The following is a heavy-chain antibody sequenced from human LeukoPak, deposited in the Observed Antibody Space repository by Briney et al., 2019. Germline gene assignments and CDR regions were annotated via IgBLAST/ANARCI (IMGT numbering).Heavy chain of an antibody. Sequence: PGGSLRLPCAASGFTFSSYAMSWVRQAPGKGLEWVSAISGSGGSTYYADSVKGRFTISRDNSKNTLSLQMNSLRAEDTAVYYCARVTTSGSYKFDNWGQGTLVTVSS. D-gene: IGHD3-10*01. CDR3: ARVTTSGSYKFDN. CDR1: GFTFSSYA. V-gene: IGHV3-23*01. CDR2: ISGSGGST. J-gene: IGHJ4*02.